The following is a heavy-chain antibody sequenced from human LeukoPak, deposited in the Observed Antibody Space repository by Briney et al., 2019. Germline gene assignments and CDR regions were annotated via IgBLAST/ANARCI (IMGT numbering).Heavy chain of an antibody. V-gene: IGHV3-9*01. CDR3: AKGGIHRGYYYYYMDV. J-gene: IGHJ6*03. D-gene: IGHD6-13*01. CDR2: ISWNSGYI. CDR1: GFTFDDYA. Sequence: PGRSLRLSCAVSGFTFDDYAMHWVRQAPGKGLEWVSGISWNSGYIGYADSVKGRVTISRDNAKNSLYLQMNSLRAEDTALYYCAKGGIHRGYYYYYMDVWGKGTTVTISS.